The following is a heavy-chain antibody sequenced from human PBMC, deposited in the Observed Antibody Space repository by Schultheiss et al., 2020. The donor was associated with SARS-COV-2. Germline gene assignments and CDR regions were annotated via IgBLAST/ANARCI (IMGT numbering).Heavy chain of an antibody. Sequence: GGSLRLSCKGSGYSFTSYWIGWVRQMPGKGLEWMGIIYPGDSDTRYSPSFQGQVTISADKSISTAYLQWSSLKASDTAMYYCARQGMGGSSFSDAFDIWGQGTMVTVSS. CDR3: ARQGMGGSSFSDAFDI. D-gene: IGHD1-26*01. CDR1: GYSFTSYW. J-gene: IGHJ3*02. CDR2: IYPGDSDT. V-gene: IGHV5-51*01.